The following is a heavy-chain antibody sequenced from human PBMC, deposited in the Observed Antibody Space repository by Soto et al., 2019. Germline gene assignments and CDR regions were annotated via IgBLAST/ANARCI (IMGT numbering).Heavy chain of an antibody. CDR1: GGSISSYY. Sequence: SETLSLTCTVSGGSISSYYWSWIRQPPGKGLEWIGYIYYGGSTNYNPSLKSRVTISVDTSKNQFSLKLSSVTAADTAVYYCARRYGGNLDYWGQGTLVTVS. CDR3: ARRYGGNLDY. CDR2: IYYGGST. V-gene: IGHV4-59*08. D-gene: IGHD1-26*01. J-gene: IGHJ4*02.